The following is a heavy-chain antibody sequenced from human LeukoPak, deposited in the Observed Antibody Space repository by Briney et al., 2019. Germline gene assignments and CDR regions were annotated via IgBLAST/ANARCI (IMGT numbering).Heavy chain of an antibody. CDR1: GGSFSGYY. CDR2: INHSGST. J-gene: IGHJ4*02. Sequence: SETLSLTCAVYGGSFSGYYRSWIRQPPGKGLEWIGEINHSGSTNYNPSLKSRVTISVDTSKNQFSLKLSSVTAADTAVYYCARHPLFRLVAARRIYFDYWGQGTLVTVSS. CDR3: ARHPLFRLVAARRIYFDY. V-gene: IGHV4-34*01. D-gene: IGHD6-6*01.